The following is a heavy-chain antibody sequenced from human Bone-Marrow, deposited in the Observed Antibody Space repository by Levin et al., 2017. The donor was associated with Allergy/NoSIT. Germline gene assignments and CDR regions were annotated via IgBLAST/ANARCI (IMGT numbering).Heavy chain of an antibody. V-gene: IGHV4-34*01. J-gene: IGHJ5*02. CDR3: ARGRKVRGFGWSWFDP. D-gene: IGHD3-10*01. Sequence: GSLRLSCAVYDVSFSESFSDYFWSWIRQPPGKGLEWIGEINYRGVTKYNPSLTSRVTTSVDTSKNQFSLKVTSVTAADTAVYYCARGRKVRGFGWSWFDPWGQGTLVTVSS. CDR1: DVSFSESFSDYF. CDR2: INYRGVT.